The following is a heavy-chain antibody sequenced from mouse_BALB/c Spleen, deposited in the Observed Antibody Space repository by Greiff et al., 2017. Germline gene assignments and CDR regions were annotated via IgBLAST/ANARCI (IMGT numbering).Heavy chain of an antibody. J-gene: IGHJ4*01. D-gene: IGHD3-1*01. Sequence: QVQLQQSGPGLVAPSQSLSITCTVSGFSLTSYDISWIRQPPGKGLEWLGVIWTGGGTNYNSAFMSRLSISKDNSKSQVFLKMNSLQTDDTAIYYCVRDRAADADYYAMDYWGQGTSVTVSS. CDR2: IWTGGGT. CDR3: VRDRAADADYYAMDY. V-gene: IGHV2-9-2*01. CDR1: GFSLTSYD.